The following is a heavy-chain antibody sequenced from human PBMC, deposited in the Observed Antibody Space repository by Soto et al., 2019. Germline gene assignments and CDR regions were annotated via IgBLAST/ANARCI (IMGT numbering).Heavy chain of an antibody. CDR1: GYTFTSYY. D-gene: IGHD2-15*01. Sequence: ASVKVSCKASGYTFTSYYMHWVRQAPGQGLEWMGIINPSGGSTSYAQKFQGRVTMTRDTSTSTVYMGLSSLRSEDTAVYYCARDRCSGGSCYLWFDPWGQGTLVTVSS. V-gene: IGHV1-46*01. CDR2: INPSGGST. CDR3: ARDRCSGGSCYLWFDP. J-gene: IGHJ5*02.